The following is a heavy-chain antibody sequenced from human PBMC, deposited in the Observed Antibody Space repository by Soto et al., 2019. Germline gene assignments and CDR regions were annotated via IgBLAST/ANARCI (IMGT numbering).Heavy chain of an antibody. CDR3: AKDRGYSYGPLDY. D-gene: IGHD5-18*01. J-gene: IGHJ4*02. CDR2: ISYDGSNK. V-gene: IGHV3-30*18. CDR1: GFTFSSYG. Sequence: HPGGSLRLSCAASGFTFSSYGMHWVRQAPGKGLEWVAVISYDGSNKYYADSVKGRFTISRDNSKNTLYLQMNSLRAEDTAVYYCAKDRGYSYGPLDYWGQGTLVTVSS.